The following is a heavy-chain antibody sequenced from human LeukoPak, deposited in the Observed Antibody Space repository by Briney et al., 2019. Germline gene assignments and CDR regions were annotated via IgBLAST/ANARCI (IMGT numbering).Heavy chain of an antibody. CDR2: ISGSGTDI. J-gene: IGHJ4*02. CDR3: ARTARHLDH. V-gene: IGHV3-11*04. Sequence: PGGSLRLSCEASGFTFSDPYMSWIRQAPGKGLECLSYISGSGTDINYADSVRGRFTISRDNAKNLLYLQMNDLRLEDTAVYYCARTARHLDHWGQGTLVTVSS. D-gene: IGHD5-18*01. CDR1: GFTFSDPY.